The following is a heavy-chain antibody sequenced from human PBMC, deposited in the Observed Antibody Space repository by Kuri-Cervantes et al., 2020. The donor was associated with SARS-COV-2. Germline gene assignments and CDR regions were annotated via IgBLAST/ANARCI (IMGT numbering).Heavy chain of an antibody. CDR2: ISSSSSYI. CDR3: ARDRIFGVVIEGYGMDV. CDR1: GFTFSSYS. D-gene: IGHD3-3*01. Sequence: GSLRLSCAASGFTFSSYSMNWVRQAPGKGLEWVSSISSSSSYIYYANSVKGRFTISRDNAKNSLYLQMNSLRAEDTAVYYCARDRIFGVVIEGYGMDVWGQGTTVTVSS. J-gene: IGHJ6*02. V-gene: IGHV3-21*01.